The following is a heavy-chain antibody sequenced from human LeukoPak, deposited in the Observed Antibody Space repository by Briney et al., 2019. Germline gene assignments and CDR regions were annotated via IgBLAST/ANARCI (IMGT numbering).Heavy chain of an antibody. D-gene: IGHD2-2*01. CDR3: ARATSWYVSCFDP. CDR2: IYTSGST. J-gene: IGHJ5*02. Sequence: SETLSLTCTVSGGSISGYYWSWIRQPAGKELEWIGRIYTSGSTTYNPSLKSRVTMSVDTSRNQFSLKLSSVTAADTAVYYCARATSWYVSCFDPWGQGTLVTVSS. CDR1: GGSISGYY. V-gene: IGHV4-4*07.